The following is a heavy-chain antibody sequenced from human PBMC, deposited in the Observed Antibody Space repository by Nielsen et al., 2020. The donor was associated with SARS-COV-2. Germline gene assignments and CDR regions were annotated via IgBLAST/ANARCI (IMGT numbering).Heavy chain of an antibody. D-gene: IGHD2-2*01. CDR2: IYSGGST. V-gene: IGHV3-53*01. J-gene: IGHJ6*03. CDR3: ARDSGRRVVVVPAAKRAAMDV. Sequence: GESLKISCAASGFTVSSNYMSWVRQAPGKGLEWVSVIYSGGSTYYSDSVKGRFTISRDDSKNTLYLQMNSLRAEDTAVYYCARDSGRRVVVVPAAKRAAMDVWGKGTTVTVSS. CDR1: GFTVSSNY.